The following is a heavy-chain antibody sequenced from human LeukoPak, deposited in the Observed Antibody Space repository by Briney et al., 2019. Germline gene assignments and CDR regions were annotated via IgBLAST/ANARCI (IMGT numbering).Heavy chain of an antibody. Sequence: GGSLRLSCVASGFTFSTYAMSWVRQAPGKGLEWVSVISGSGGGTYYADSVKGRFTISRDNSKNTLYLQMNSLRAEDTAVYYCAKNTYYYDSSGYYSSWYFDLWGRGTLVTVSS. V-gene: IGHV3-23*01. J-gene: IGHJ2*01. CDR3: AKNTYYYDSSGYYSSWYFDL. CDR2: ISGSGGGT. CDR1: GFTFSTYA. D-gene: IGHD3-22*01.